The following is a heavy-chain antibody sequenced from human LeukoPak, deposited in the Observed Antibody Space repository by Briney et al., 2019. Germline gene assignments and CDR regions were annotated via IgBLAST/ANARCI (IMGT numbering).Heavy chain of an antibody. V-gene: IGHV4-39*07. CDR3: ARAVSRLQFDY. J-gene: IGHJ4*02. D-gene: IGHD3-22*01. Sequence: SETLSLTCTVSGGSISSSSYYWGWIRQPPGKGLEWIGGIYYSGSTYYNPSLKSRVTISVDTSKNQFSLKLSSVTAADTAVYYCARAVSRLQFDYWGQGTLVTVSS. CDR2: IYYSGST. CDR1: GGSISSSSYY.